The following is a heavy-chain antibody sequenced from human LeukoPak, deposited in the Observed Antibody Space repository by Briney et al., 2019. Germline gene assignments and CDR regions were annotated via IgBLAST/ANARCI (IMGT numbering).Heavy chain of an antibody. CDR3: ARFRAKYYYGSGSYYNGPYYFDY. CDR2: IYFSGST. V-gene: IGHV4-61*02. CDR1: GGSISGSNYY. Sequence: SETLSLTCTVSGGSISGSNYYWTWIRQPAGKGLEWIGRIYFSGSTNYNSSLKSRATLSVHTSKNQFYLKLSSVTAADTAVYYCARFRAKYYYGSGSYYNGPYYFDYWGQGTLVTVSS. J-gene: IGHJ4*02. D-gene: IGHD3-10*01.